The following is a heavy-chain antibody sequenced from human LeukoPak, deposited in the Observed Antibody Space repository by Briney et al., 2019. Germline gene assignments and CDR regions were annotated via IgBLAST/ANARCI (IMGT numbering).Heavy chain of an antibody. D-gene: IGHD4-17*01. V-gene: IGHV3-53*01. CDR3: AKDRTSMVTTGLDY. Sequence: GGSLRLSCAASGFTVSSSYMTWVRQAPGKGLEWVSASGGGRNTYYAASVKGRFTISRDNSKNMLHLQMNSLRAEDTAVYYCAKDRTSMVTTGLDYRGQGTLVTVSS. CDR1: GFTVSSSY. J-gene: IGHJ4*02. CDR2: SGGGRNT.